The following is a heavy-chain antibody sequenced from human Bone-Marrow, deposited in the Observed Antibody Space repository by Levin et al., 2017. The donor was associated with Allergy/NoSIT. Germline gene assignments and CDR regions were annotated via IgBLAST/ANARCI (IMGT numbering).Heavy chain of an antibody. D-gene: IGHD3-10*01. CDR3: ARVRSSGSYLASYYYYYMDV. V-gene: IGHV4-30-2*01. CDR1: GGSISSGGYS. J-gene: IGHJ6*03. Sequence: SETLSLTCAVSGGSISSGGYSWSWIRQPPGKGLEWIGYIYHSGSTYYNPSLKSRVTISVDRSKNQFSLKLSSVTAADTAVYYCARVRSSGSYLASYYYYYMDVWGKGTTVTVSS. CDR2: IYHSGST.